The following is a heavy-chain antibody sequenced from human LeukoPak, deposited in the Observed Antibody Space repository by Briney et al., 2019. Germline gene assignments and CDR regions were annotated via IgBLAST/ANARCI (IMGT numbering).Heavy chain of an antibody. CDR1: GFPFSSYA. J-gene: IGHJ4*02. Sequence: PGRSLRLSCAASGFPFSSYAMHWVRQAPGKGLEWVAFVSYDGSSKYYADSVKGRFTISRDNSMSTLYLQMNSLRAEDTAVYYCAKDRDSSSWYVFLSYWGQGTLVTVSS. V-gene: IGHV3-30*04. D-gene: IGHD6-13*01. CDR3: AKDRDSSSWYVFLSY. CDR2: VSYDGSSK.